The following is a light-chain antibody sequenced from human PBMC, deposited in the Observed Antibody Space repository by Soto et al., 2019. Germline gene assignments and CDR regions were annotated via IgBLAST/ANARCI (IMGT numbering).Light chain of an antibody. V-gene: IGKV1-27*01. Sequence: DIQMTQSPSSLSASVGDRVAITCRASQGISNYLAWYQQKPGQVPKLLIYAASTLQSGVPSRFSGSGSGTDFTLTISSLQPDDVATNYCQKYNSAPFTFGPGTTVDIK. CDR1: QGISNY. CDR3: QKYNSAPFT. CDR2: AAS. J-gene: IGKJ3*01.